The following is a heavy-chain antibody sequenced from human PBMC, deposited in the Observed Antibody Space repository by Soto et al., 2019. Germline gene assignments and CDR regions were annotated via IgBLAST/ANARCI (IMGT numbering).Heavy chain of an antibody. CDR1: GGSISSSSYY. D-gene: IGHD4-17*01. Sequence: PSETLSLTCTVSGGSISSSSYYWGWIRQPPGKGLEWIGSIYYSGSTYYNPSLKSRVTISVDTSKNQFSLKLSSVTAADTAVYYCARHYYGDYLLVEYWGQGTLVTVSS. CDR2: IYYSGST. V-gene: IGHV4-39*01. J-gene: IGHJ4*02. CDR3: ARHYYGDYLLVEY.